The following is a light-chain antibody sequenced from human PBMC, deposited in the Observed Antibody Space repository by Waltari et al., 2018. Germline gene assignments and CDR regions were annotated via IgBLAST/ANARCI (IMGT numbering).Light chain of an antibody. J-gene: IGKJ2*01. CDR3: QHYHTLPYT. CDR1: QDVTTS. CDR2: DAS. V-gene: IGKV1-33*01. Sequence: DSQMTQSPSSLSAAVGDRVTIICQTTQDVTTSVSWFQQKPGKAPQLLIYDASTLQSGVPSRFSGSGSGTSFSFTIARLQPEVCARYYCQHYHTLPYTFGRGTKLQIK.